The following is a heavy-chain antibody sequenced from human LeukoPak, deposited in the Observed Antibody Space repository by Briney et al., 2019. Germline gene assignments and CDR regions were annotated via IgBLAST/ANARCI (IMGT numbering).Heavy chain of an antibody. Sequence: GGSLRLSCAASGFTFSDYYMSWIRQAPGKGLEWVSYISSSGSTIYYADSVKGRLTISRDNAENSLYLQMNSLRAEDTAVYYCARDSGYCTGTSCRNWFDPWGQGTRVTVSS. CDR2: ISSSGSTI. D-gene: IGHD2-15*01. CDR1: GFTFSDYY. J-gene: IGHJ5*02. CDR3: ARDSGYCTGTSCRNWFDP. V-gene: IGHV3-11*04.